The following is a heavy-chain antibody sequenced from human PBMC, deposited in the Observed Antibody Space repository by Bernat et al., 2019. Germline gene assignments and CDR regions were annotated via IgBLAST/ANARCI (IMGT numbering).Heavy chain of an antibody. CDR3: ARDQEDFLQWLDYYYYGMDV. D-gene: IGHD6-19*01. V-gene: IGHV3-30-3*01. CDR1: GFTFSSYA. J-gene: IGHJ6*02. CDR2: ISYDGSNK. Sequence: QVQLVESGGGVVQPGRSLRLSCAASGFTFSSYAMHWVRQAPGKGLEWVAVISYDGSNKYYADSVKGRFTISRDNSKNTLYLQMNSLRAEDTAVYYCARDQEDFLQWLDYYYYGMDVWGQGTTVTVSS.